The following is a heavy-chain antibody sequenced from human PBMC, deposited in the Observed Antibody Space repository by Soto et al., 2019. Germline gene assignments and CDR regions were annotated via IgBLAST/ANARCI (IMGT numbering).Heavy chain of an antibody. J-gene: IGHJ4*02. CDR1: GFTFSSYG. CDR2: IWYDGSNK. CDR3: ARERGLLWFGERVGYFDY. V-gene: IGHV3-33*01. Sequence: QVQLVESGGGVVQPGRSLRLSCAASGFTFSSYGMHWVRQAPGKGLEWVAVIWYDGSNKYYADSVKGRFTISRDNSKNTLYLQMNSLRAEDTAVYYCARERGLLWFGERVGYFDYWGQGTLVTVSS. D-gene: IGHD3-10*01.